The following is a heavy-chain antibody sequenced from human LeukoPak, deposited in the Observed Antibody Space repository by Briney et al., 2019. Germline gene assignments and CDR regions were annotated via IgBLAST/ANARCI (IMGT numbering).Heavy chain of an antibody. CDR3: ARNLWFGESYFDC. CDR1: GYSIINGYY. Sequence: TSETLSLTCTVSGYSIINGYYWGWIRQPPGKGLEWIGSIYHSGGAYYNPSLKSGVTISVDTSKNQFSLRLSSVTAADTAVYYCARNLWFGESYFDCWGQGTLVTVSS. V-gene: IGHV4-38-2*02. J-gene: IGHJ4*02. D-gene: IGHD3-10*01. CDR2: IYHSGGA.